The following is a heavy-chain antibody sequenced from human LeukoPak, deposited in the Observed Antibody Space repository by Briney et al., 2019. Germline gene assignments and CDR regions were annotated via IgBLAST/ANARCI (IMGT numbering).Heavy chain of an antibody. CDR2: IYYSGST. V-gene: IGHV4-59*01. CDR3: ARSANLFDY. D-gene: IGHD4/OR15-4a*01. J-gene: IGHJ4*02. Sequence: KPSETLSLTCAVYGGSFSGYYWNWIRQPPGKGLEWIGYIYYSGSTNYNPSLKSRVTISVDTSKNQFSLQLSSLGAADTAVYYCARSANLFDYWGQGTPVTVSS. CDR1: GGSFSGYY.